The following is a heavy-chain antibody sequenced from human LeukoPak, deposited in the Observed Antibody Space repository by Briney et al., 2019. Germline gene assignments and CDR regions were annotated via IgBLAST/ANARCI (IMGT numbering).Heavy chain of an antibody. CDR2: LSGSGGST. D-gene: IGHD6-19*01. V-gene: IGHV3-23*01. Sequence: PGGSLRLSCVASGFTFNQYAMSWVRQAPGKGLEWVSTLSGSGGSTYYADSVKGRFTISRDNSKNTLFLQMDRLRAGDTAVYYCAKDRSGWYQGAFDIWGQGTKVTVSS. J-gene: IGHJ3*02. CDR1: GFTFNQYA. CDR3: AKDRSGWYQGAFDI.